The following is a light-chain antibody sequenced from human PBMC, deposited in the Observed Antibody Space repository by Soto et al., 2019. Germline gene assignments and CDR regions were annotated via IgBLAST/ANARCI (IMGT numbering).Light chain of an antibody. CDR2: KDI. J-gene: IGLJ3*02. Sequence: SYELTQPPSVSVSPGQTARITCSGDALPKQYAYWYQQKSGQAPVLVIYKDIERPSGIPERFTGSSSGTTVTLTISGAQTEDEADYYCHSGDSSGTYRVFGGGTKVTVL. CDR1: ALPKQY. V-gene: IGLV3-25*02. CDR3: HSGDSSGTYRV.